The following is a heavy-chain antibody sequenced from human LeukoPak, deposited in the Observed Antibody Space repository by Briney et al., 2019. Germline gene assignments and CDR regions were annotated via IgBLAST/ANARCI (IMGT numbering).Heavy chain of an antibody. D-gene: IGHD6-19*01. J-gene: IGHJ4*02. V-gene: IGHV4-59*08. CDR2: IFHIETT. Sequence: PSETLSLTCSVSGGSISSYYWSWIRQPPGKGLEWIGYIFHIETTNYNPSLKSRVTVSVDTSKNQFSLKLNSVTAADTAVYYCAKPGRWLVRPGDYWGQGTLVTVSS. CDR3: AKPGRWLVRPGDY. CDR1: GGSISSYY.